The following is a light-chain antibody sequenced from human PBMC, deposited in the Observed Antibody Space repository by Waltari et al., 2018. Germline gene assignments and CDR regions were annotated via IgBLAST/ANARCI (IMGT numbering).Light chain of an antibody. Sequence: IQMTQSPSSVSAFVGDRVTHTCRASQGISSRLTWYQQKPGKAPKLLSYDASSLHSGVPSRFSGSGSGTDFTLTIRSLQPEDCATDYCQQVNSFPRTFGQGTKVEVK. CDR1: QGISSR. CDR3: QQVNSFPRT. J-gene: IGKJ1*01. CDR2: DAS. V-gene: IGKV1-12*01.